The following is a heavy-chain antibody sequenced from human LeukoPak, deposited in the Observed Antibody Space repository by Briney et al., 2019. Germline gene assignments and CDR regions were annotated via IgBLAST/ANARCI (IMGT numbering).Heavy chain of an antibody. D-gene: IGHD6-19*01. Sequence: SETLSLTCTVSGGSISSGGYYWSWIRQHPGKGLEWIGYIYYSGSTYYNPSLKSRVTISVDTSKNQFSLKLSSVTAADTAVCYCARDGYSSGWYPTAFDIWGQGTMVTVSS. CDR2: IYYSGST. J-gene: IGHJ3*02. CDR3: ARDGYSSGWYPTAFDI. CDR1: GGSISSGGYY. V-gene: IGHV4-31*03.